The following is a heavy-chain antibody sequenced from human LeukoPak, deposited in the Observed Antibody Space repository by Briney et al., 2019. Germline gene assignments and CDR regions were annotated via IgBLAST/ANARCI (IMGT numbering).Heavy chain of an antibody. Sequence: SETLSLTCTVSGYSISSGYYWGWIRQPPGKGLEWIGSIYHSGSTYYNPSLKSRVTISVDTSKNQFSLKLSSVTAADTAVYYCARDSHDYVWGSYPYYYMDVWGKGTTVTVSS. CDR2: IYHSGST. D-gene: IGHD3-16*01. J-gene: IGHJ6*03. CDR3: ARDSHDYVWGSYPYYYMDV. V-gene: IGHV4-38-2*02. CDR1: GYSISSGYY.